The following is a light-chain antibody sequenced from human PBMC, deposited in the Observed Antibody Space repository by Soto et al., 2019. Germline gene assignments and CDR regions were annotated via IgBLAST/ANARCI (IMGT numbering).Light chain of an antibody. Sequence: DTQMTQSPPSLSASIGDRVTITCRASEGISSYLAWYQQKPGKVPKLLIYTASTLQSGVPSRFSGSGSGTDFTLTISSLQPEDVTTYYCQKCNSAPKTFGQGTKVEIK. V-gene: IGKV1-27*01. CDR1: EGISSY. CDR3: QKCNSAPKT. CDR2: TAS. J-gene: IGKJ1*01.